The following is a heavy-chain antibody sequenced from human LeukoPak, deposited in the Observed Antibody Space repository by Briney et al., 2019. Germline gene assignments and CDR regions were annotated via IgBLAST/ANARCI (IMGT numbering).Heavy chain of an antibody. CDR2: INSDGSSI. Sequence: PGGSLRLSCAASGFTFSSHWMHWVRQAPGKGLVWVSRINSDGSSISYADSVKGRFTISRDNAKNTLYLQMNSLRAEDTALYYCAKGDSSGYLVDYWGQGTLVTVSS. J-gene: IGHJ4*02. D-gene: IGHD3-22*01. CDR3: AKGDSSGYLVDY. V-gene: IGHV3-74*01. CDR1: GFTFSSHW.